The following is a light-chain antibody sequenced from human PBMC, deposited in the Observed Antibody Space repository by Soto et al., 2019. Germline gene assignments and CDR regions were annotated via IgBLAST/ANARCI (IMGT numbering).Light chain of an antibody. CDR2: DAS. Sequence: EIVLTQSPATLSLSPGDRATLSCRASQSVNSNLAWYQQKPGQAPRLLIFDASNRATGIPARFSGSGSGTDFTLTISSLEPEDFAVYYCQQRSNWPPYTFGQGTKLEIK. V-gene: IGKV3-11*01. CDR1: QSVNSN. CDR3: QQRSNWPPYT. J-gene: IGKJ2*01.